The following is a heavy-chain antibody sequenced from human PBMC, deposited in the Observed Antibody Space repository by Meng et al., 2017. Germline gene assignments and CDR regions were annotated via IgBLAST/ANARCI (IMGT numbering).Heavy chain of an antibody. CDR2: IYQTGST. D-gene: IGHD3-10*01. CDR1: RGTIRRSAW. J-gene: IGHJ4*02. Sequence: QVQLLEPGPGLVKPSGTLALTCDVSRGTIRRSAWWSWVRQSSGKGLEWIGEIYQTGSTNYNPSLKSRAIISVDPSNNQFSLELTSLTAADTAVYYCTTVYYYGSGRLYFEYWGQGTLVTVSS. V-gene: IGHV4-4*02. CDR3: TTVYYYGSGRLYFEY.